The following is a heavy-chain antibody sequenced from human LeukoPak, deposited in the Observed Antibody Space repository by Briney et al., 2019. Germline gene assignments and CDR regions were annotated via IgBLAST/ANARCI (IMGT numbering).Heavy chain of an antibody. CDR1: GFTFSSYA. J-gene: IGHJ3*01. CDR3: ASSIAALMGGNDAFDV. Sequence: PGASLRLSCAASGFTFSSYAMSWVRQAPGKGLERVSGISGSGGSTFYADSVKGRFTISRDNSKNTVSLQMNSLRAEDMAVYYCASSIAALMGGNDAFDVWGEGTMVTVSS. V-gene: IGHV3-23*01. D-gene: IGHD6-6*01. CDR2: ISGSGGST.